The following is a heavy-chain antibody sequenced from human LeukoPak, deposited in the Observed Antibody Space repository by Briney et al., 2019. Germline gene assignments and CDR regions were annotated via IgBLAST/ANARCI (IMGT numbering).Heavy chain of an antibody. J-gene: IGHJ3*01. D-gene: IGHD3-22*01. CDR3: VREASTSYYDSSGYYRQTETFDV. V-gene: IGHV4-61*03. CDR1: GVSVSSDTYY. Sequence: SETLSLTCTVSGVSVSSDTYYWNWIRKSPGKGLEWVGFVYYSGRTKYNPSLRSRVTISIDTSKNYVSLKLSSVTAADTAMYFCVREASTSYYDSSGYYRQTETFDVWGQGTMVTVSS. CDR2: VYYSGRT.